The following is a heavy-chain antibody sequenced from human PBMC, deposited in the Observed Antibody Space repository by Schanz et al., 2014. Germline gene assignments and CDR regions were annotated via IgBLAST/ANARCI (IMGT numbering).Heavy chain of an antibody. CDR3: ARLVGPSFYYGMDV. D-gene: IGHD2-15*01. CDR2: IYDSGNT. V-gene: IGHV4-31*03. CDR1: GDSMSSGGYY. J-gene: IGHJ6*02. Sequence: QVQLQESGPGLVKPSQTLSLTCNVSGDSMSSGGYYWNWIRQHPGKGLEWIGYIYDSGNTYYNPSLKSRVTMSIDTSENQFSLNLRSVTGADTAVYYCARLVGPSFYYGMDVWGQGTLVIVSS.